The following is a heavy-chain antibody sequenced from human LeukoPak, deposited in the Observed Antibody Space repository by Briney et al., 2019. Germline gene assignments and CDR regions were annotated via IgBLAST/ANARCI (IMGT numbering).Heavy chain of an antibody. V-gene: IGHV3-74*01. D-gene: IGHD3-22*01. Sequence: GALRLSCAASGSTFSSYWMHWVRQPPGKGLGWVSRIDSFGSSKNYADSVRGRFTISRDNAKNTLYLQMSSLRADDTAVYYCARSDHYHDNSGYDVWGQGTLVTVSS. CDR3: ARSDHYHDNSGYDV. J-gene: IGHJ4*02. CDR1: GSTFSSYW. CDR2: IDSFGSSK.